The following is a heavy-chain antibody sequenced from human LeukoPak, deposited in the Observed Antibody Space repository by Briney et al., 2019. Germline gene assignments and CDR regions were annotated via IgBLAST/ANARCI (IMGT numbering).Heavy chain of an antibody. CDR2: ISYDGSNK. D-gene: IGHD4-17*01. Sequence: GGSLRLSCAASGFTFSSYSMNWVRQAPGKGLEWVAVISYDGSNKYYADSVKGRFTISRDNSKNTLYLQMNSLRAEDTAVYYCAKDIDYGDYINGYYYYGMDVWGQGTTVTVSS. CDR3: AKDIDYGDYINGYYYYGMDV. V-gene: IGHV3-30*18. CDR1: GFTFSSYS. J-gene: IGHJ6*02.